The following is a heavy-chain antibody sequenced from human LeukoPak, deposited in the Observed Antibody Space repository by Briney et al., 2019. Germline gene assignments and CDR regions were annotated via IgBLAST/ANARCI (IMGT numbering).Heavy chain of an antibody. D-gene: IGHD3-10*01. CDR1: GFTFSSYA. V-gene: IGHV3-23*01. J-gene: IGHJ4*02. CDR3: ASGPSGLGPFDY. CDR2: IGDDDYDT. Sequence: GGSLRLSGAASGFTFSSYAMSWVRQAPGKGLEWVSGIGDDDYDTDYADSVKGRFTISRDNSKNTLYLQMNSLRAEDTAVYYCASGPSGLGPFDYWGQGTLVTVSS.